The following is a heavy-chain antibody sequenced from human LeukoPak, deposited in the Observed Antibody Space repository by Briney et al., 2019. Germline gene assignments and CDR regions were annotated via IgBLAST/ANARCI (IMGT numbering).Heavy chain of an antibody. CDR1: GFTFSSYA. Sequence: GGSLRLSCAASGFTFSSYAMSWVRQAPGKGLEWVSAISGSGGSTYYADSVKGRFTISRDNSKNTLYLQMNSLRAEDTAVYYCAKERVRGWYAKQYFDYWGQGTLVTVSS. D-gene: IGHD6-19*01. V-gene: IGHV3-23*01. J-gene: IGHJ4*02. CDR3: AKERVRGWYAKQYFDY. CDR2: ISGSGGST.